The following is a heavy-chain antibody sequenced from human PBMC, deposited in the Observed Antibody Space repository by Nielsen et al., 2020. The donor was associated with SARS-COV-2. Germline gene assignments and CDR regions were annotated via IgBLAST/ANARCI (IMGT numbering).Heavy chain of an antibody. Sequence: SLKISCAASGFTFDDYAMHWVRQAPGKGLEWVSGISWNSGSIGYADSVKGRFTISRDNAKNSLYLQMNSLRTEDTALYYCAKEPRGHYYYYMDFWGKGTTVTVSS. J-gene: IGHJ6*03. V-gene: IGHV3-9*01. D-gene: IGHD3-10*01. CDR2: ISWNSGSI. CDR3: AKEPRGHYYYYMDF. CDR1: GFTFDDYA.